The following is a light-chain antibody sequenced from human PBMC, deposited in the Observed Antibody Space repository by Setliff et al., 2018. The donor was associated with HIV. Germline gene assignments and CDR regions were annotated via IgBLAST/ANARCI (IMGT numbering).Light chain of an antibody. V-gene: IGLV2-11*01. J-gene: IGLJ1*01. CDR1: SNDIGNYNY. CDR3: SSYTGSNTYV. CDR2: DVT. Sequence: QSALAQPRSVSGSPGQSVTTACTGTSNDIGNYNYVSWYQQHPGSAPKLIIYDVTNRPSGVTNRFSGSKSGNTASLAISGLQAEDEADYYCSSYTGSNTYVFGTGTKVTVL.